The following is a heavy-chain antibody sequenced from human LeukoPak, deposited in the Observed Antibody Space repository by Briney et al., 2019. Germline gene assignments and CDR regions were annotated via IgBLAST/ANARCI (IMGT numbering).Heavy chain of an antibody. CDR2: IYYSGST. CDR3: ARGRYGWLPFDY. CDR1: GGSISSSSYY. J-gene: IGHJ4*02. D-gene: IGHD3-16*01. V-gene: IGHV4-61*05. Sequence: SETLSLTCTVSGGSISSSSYYWGWIRQPPGKGLEWIGYIYYSGSTNYNPSLKSRVTISVDTTKNQFTLKLSSVSAADTAVYYCARGRYGWLPFDYWGQGTLVTVSS.